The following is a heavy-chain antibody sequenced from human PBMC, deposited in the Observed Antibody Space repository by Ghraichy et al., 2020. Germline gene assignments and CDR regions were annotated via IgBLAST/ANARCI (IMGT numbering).Heavy chain of an antibody. CDR3: ARRRGGLLWFGELVD. D-gene: IGHD3-10*01. V-gene: IGHV4-59*08. CDR1: SGSISSYY. CDR2: IYYSGST. J-gene: IGHJ4*02. Sequence: SQTLSLTCTVSSGSISSYYWSWIRQPPGKGPEWIGYIYYSGSTNYNPSLKSRVTISVDTSKNQFSLKLSPVTAADTAVYYCARRRGGLLWFGELVDWGQGTLVTVSS.